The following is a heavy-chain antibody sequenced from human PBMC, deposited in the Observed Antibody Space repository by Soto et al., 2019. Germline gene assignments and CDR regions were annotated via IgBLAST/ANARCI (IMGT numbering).Heavy chain of an antibody. CDR3: ARQGAAGYSGYGGLDY. CDR2: IYYSGST. D-gene: IGHD5-12*01. J-gene: IGHJ4*02. CDR1: GGSISSSSYY. Sequence: SETLSLTCTVSGGSISSSSYYWGWIRQPPGKGLEWIGSIYYSGSTYYNPSLKSRVTISVDTSKNQFSLKLSSVTAADTAVYYCARQGAAGYSGYGGLDYWGQGTLVTVSS. V-gene: IGHV4-39*01.